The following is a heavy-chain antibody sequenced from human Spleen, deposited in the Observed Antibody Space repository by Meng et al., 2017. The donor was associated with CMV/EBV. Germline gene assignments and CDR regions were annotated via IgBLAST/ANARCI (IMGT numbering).Heavy chain of an antibody. CDR3: AGYSSGWYSPYYFDS. V-gene: IGHV3-30*02. D-gene: IGHD6-19*01. Sequence: SGFIFNTYGIHWVRQAPGKGLEWVAFIRYDGGNRYYADSVKGRFTISRDNSKNTLYLRMDSLRAEDTAVYYCAGYSSGWYSPYYFDSWGQGTLVTVSS. CDR1: GFIFNTYG. CDR2: IRYDGGNR. J-gene: IGHJ4*02.